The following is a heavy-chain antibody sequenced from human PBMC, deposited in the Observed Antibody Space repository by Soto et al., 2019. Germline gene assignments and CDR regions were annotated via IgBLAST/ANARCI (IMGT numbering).Heavy chain of an antibody. V-gene: IGHV4-39*07. J-gene: IGHJ5*02. CDR3: ARDHIVQQWLGRYNWFDP. D-gene: IGHD6-19*01. CDR2: IYYTGST. CDR1: GGSISSSSYY. Sequence: SETLSLTCTLSGGSISSSSYYWGWIRQPPGKGLEWIGSIYYTGSTNYNPSLKSRVTISVDKSKNQFSLKLSSVTAADTAVYYCARDHIVQQWLGRYNWFDPWGQGTLVTVSS.